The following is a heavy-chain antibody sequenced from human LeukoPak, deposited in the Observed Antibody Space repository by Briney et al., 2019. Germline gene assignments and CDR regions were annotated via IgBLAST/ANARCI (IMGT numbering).Heavy chain of an antibody. J-gene: IGHJ6*02. CDR2: IYYSGST. CDR1: GGSISSYY. V-gene: IGHV4-59*12. CDR3: ARGLGYCSGGSCYGPYYYYYGMDV. Sequence: SETLSLTCTVSGGSISSYYWSWIRQPPGKGLEWIGYIYYSGSTNYNPSLKSRVTISVDTSKNQFSLKLSSVTAADTAVYYCARGLGYCSGGSCYGPYYYYYGMDVWGQGTTVTVSS. D-gene: IGHD2-15*01.